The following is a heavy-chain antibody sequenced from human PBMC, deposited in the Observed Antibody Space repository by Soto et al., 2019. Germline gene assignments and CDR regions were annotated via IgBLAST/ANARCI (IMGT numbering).Heavy chain of an antibody. CDR3: ARVGGYCSGGSCDFDY. D-gene: IGHD2-15*01. Sequence: PPETRSLPCPVSGGPISRYYWSWIRQPPGEGLEWIGYIYYSGSTNCDPSLKSRVTISVDTSKNQFSLKLSSVTAADTAVYYCARVGGYCSGGSCDFDYWGQGTLVTV. J-gene: IGHJ4*02. CDR2: IYYSGST. CDR1: GGPISRYY. V-gene: IGHV4-59*01.